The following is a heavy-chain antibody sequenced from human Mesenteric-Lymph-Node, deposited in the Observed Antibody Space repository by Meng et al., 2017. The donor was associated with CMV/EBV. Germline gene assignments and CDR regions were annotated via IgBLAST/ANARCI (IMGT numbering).Heavy chain of an antibody. D-gene: IGHD3-3*01. CDR3: VRESYDFFVPPNFDY. CDR2: IESDGTSA. J-gene: IGHJ4*02. V-gene: IGHV3-74*01. CDR1: GFTFSNYW. Sequence: SGFTFSNYWMHWVRQAAGQGLVWVSGIESDGTSANYADSVKGRFTVSRDNAKNTLYLQMSSLRAEDTAIYYCVRESYDFFVPPNFDYWGQGALVTVSS.